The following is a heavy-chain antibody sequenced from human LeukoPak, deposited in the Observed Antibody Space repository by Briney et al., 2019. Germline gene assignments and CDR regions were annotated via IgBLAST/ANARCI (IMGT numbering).Heavy chain of an antibody. CDR3: AKDINLGGPFYAFDI. V-gene: IGHV3-9*01. CDR2: ISWNSGSI. CDR1: GSTFDDYA. Sequence: GGSLRLSCAASGSTFDDYAMHWVRQAPGKGLEWVSGISWNSGSIGYADSVKGRFTISRDNAKNSLYLQMNSLRAEDTALYYCAKDINLGGPFYAFDIWGQGTMVTVSS. J-gene: IGHJ3*02.